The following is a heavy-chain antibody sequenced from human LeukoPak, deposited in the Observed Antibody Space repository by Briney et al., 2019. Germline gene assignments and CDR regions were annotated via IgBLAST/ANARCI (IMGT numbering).Heavy chain of an antibody. CDR3: AKESVPLPY. D-gene: IGHD4-17*01. V-gene: IGHV3-23*01. J-gene: IGHJ4*02. CDR1: GFTFTGNA. Sequence: GGSLRLSCAASGFTFTGNAMSWVRQAPGKGLEWVSVISASGGSTYYADSVKGRFTISRDISKNTLYLQMNSLRAEDTAVYYCAKESVPLPYWGQGTLVTVSS. CDR2: ISASGGST.